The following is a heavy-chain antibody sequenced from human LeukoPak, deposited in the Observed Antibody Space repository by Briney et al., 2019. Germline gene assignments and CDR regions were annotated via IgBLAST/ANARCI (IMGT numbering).Heavy chain of an antibody. CDR2: IYTSGST. J-gene: IGHJ5*02. D-gene: IGHD6-19*01. Sequence: SETLSLTCTVSGGSISSDHWSWIRQPPGKGLEWIGFIYTSGSTNYNPPLMSRVTISVDTSKNQVSLKVSSVTAADTAVYYCARVAVAATDQWFDPWGQGTLVTVSS. CDR1: GGSISSDH. CDR3: ARVAVAATDQWFDP. V-gene: IGHV4-4*09.